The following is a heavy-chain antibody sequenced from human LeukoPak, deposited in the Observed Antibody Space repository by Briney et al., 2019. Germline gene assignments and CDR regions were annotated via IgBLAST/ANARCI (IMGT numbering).Heavy chain of an antibody. CDR2: IYYSGST. V-gene: IGHV4-59*08. J-gene: IGHJ4*02. Sequence: SETLSLTCAVYGGSFSGYYWSWIRQPPGKGLEWIGYIYYSGSTNYNPSLKSRVTISVDTSKNQFSLKLSSVTAADTAVYYCARGRPYSDYWGQGTLVTVSS. CDR1: GGSFSGYY. CDR3: ARGRPYSDY.